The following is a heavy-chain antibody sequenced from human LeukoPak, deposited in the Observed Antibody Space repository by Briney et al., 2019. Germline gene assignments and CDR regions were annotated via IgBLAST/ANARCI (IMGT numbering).Heavy chain of an antibody. D-gene: IGHD3-9*01. V-gene: IGHV4-34*01. CDR1: GGSFSGYY. Sequence: SETLSLTCAVYGGSFSGYYWSWIRQPPGKGLEWIGEIHHSGSTNYNPSLKSRVTISGDTSKMQFSLELNSVTAADTAVYYCARGPQTYYDILTGLSFWGQGTLVTVSS. CDR2: IHHSGST. J-gene: IGHJ4*02. CDR3: ARGPQTYYDILTGLSF.